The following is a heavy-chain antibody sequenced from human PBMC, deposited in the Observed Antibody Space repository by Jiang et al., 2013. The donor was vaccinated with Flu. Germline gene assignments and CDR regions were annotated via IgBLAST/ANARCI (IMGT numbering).Heavy chain of an antibody. Sequence: LLKPSETLSLTCAVYGGSFSGYYWSWIRQPPGKGLEWIGEINHGGSTNYNPSLKSRVTISVDTSKNQFSLKLSSVTAADTAVYYCARTTVTTSSAFDIWGQGTMVTVSS. D-gene: IGHD4-11*01. V-gene: IGHV4-34*01. CDR3: ARTTVTTSSAFDI. J-gene: IGHJ3*02. CDR1: GGSFSGYY. CDR2: INHGGST.